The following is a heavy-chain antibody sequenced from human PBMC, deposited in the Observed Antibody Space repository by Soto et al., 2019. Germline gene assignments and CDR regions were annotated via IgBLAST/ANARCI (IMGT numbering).Heavy chain of an antibody. CDR3: ARDSPLPDYGGNTYFDY. Sequence: PWETLSLTCTVSGGSVSSGSYYWSWIRQPPGKGLEWIGYIYYSGSTNYNPSLKSRVTISVDTSKNQFSLKLSSVTAADTAVYYCARDSPLPDYGGNTYFDYWGQGTLVTVSS. V-gene: IGHV4-61*01. CDR2: IYYSGST. CDR1: GGSVSSGSYY. D-gene: IGHD4-17*01. J-gene: IGHJ4*02.